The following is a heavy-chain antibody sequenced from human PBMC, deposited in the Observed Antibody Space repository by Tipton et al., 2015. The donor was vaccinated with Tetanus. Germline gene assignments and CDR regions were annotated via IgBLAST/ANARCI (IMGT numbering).Heavy chain of an antibody. Sequence: LRLSCTVSGGSISSYYWSWIRQPPGKGLEWIGYIYYSGSTNYNPSLKSRVTISVDTSKNQFSLKLSSVTAADTAVYYCARGAPYGSGSYYGLFDYWGQGTLVTVSS. V-gene: IGHV4-59*01. CDR2: IYYSGST. D-gene: IGHD3-10*01. J-gene: IGHJ4*02. CDR3: ARGAPYGSGSYYGLFDY. CDR1: GGSISSYY.